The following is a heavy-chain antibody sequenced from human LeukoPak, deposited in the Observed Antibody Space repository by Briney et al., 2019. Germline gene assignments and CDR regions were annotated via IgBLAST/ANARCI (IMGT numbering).Heavy chain of an antibody. V-gene: IGHV3-23*01. D-gene: IGHD2-21*02. J-gene: IGHJ6*03. CDR3: AKGFAGYCGGDCYYYYYYMDV. CDR2: ISGSGGST. CDR1: GFIFSSYA. Sequence: GGSLRLSCAASGFIFSSYAMSWVRQAPGKGLEWVSTISGSGGSTYYADSVKGRSTISRDNSKNTLYLQMNSLRAEDTAVYYCAKGFAGYCGGDCYYYYYYMDVWGNGTTVTVSS.